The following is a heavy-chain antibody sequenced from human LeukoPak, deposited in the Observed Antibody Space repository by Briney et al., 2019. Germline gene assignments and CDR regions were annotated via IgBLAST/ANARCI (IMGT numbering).Heavy chain of an antibody. V-gene: IGHV4-38-2*02. Sequence: SEALSLTCTVSGYSIGSGYYWGWVRQSPGKGLEWIGSIYHTGNTYYNPSLKSRVSISMDTSKNEFSLKLRSVTAADTAVYYCAGKYYYDSSAYFYVDWWGQGTLVTVSS. J-gene: IGHJ4*02. CDR2: IYHTGNT. CDR3: AGKYYYDSSAYFYVDW. D-gene: IGHD3-22*01. CDR1: GYSIGSGYY.